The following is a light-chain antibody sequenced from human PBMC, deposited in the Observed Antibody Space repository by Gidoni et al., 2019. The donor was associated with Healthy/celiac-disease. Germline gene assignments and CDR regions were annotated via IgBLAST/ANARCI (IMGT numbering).Light chain of an antibody. V-gene: IGKV3-20*01. CDR1: QSVSSSY. J-gene: IGKJ4*02. Sequence: EIVLTQSPGTLSLSPGERATLSCRASQSVSSSYLAWYQQKPGQAPRILIYGASSRATGIPDRFSGSGSGTEFTLTISRLEPEDFAVYYCQQYGSSPALTFGGGTKVEIK. CDR3: QQYGSSPALT. CDR2: GAS.